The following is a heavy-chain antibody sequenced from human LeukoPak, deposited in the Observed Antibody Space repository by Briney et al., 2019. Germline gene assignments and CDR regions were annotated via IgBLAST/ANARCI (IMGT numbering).Heavy chain of an antibody. CDR2: IYYSGST. CDR3: ARMRVWYSSSWGYFDY. V-gene: IGHV4-39*07. CDR1: GGSISSSSYY. D-gene: IGHD6-13*01. Sequence: SETLSLTCTVSGGSISSSSYYWGWIRQPPGKGLEWIGSIYYSGSTYYNPSLKSRVTMSVDTSKNQFSLKLSSVTAVDTAVYHCARMRVWYSSSWGYFDYWGQGTLVTVSS. J-gene: IGHJ4*02.